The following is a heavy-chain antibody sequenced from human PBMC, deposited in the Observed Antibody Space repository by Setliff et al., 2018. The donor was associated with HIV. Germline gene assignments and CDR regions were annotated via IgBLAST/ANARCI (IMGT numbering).Heavy chain of an antibody. CDR3: ARAPRYYRGWYIPEYFDN. CDR1: GGSISSVNYY. D-gene: IGHD6-19*01. J-gene: IGHJ4*02. CDR2: IYASGSP. Sequence: PSETLSLTCNVSGGSISSVNYYWNWIRQPAGKGLEWIARIYASGSPTYNSSLESRVTISVDTSKNHFSLRLNSVTAADTAVYFCARAPRYYRGWYIPEYFDNWGEGTLVTVSS. V-gene: IGHV4-61*02.